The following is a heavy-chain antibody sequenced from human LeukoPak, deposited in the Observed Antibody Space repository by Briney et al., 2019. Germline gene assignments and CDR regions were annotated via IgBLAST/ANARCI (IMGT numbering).Heavy chain of an antibody. CDR2: MKGDGSHI. V-gene: IGHV3-7*01. CDR3: ARLFGGVTTFDY. CDR1: GFTFSSYV. D-gene: IGHD2-8*02. J-gene: IGHJ4*02. Sequence: GGSLRLSCAASGFTFSSYVMHWVRQAPGKGLEWVASMKGDGSHIYYVDSVKGRFTISRDNARNSLYLQMNSLRAEDTAVYYCARLFGGVTTFDYWGQGALVTVSS.